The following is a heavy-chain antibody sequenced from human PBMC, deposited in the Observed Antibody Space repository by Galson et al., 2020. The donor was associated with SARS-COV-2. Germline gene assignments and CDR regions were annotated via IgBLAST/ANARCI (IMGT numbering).Heavy chain of an antibody. J-gene: IGHJ1*01. V-gene: IGHV3-21*06. CDR3: ARTGVRCREGICYGDEYFHN. Sequence: SDFMMTWVRQAPGKGLEWVSFISGSSSYKYYGDSVKGRFIISRDNAKNLLYLKMSSLRVEDTAVYYCARTGVRCREGICYGDEYFHNWGQGSLVTV. CDR1: SDFM. D-gene: IGHD3-10*02. CDR2: ISGSSSYK.